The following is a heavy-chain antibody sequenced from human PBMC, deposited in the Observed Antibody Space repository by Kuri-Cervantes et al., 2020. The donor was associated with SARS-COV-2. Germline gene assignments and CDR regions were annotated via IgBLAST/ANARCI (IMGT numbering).Heavy chain of an antibody. J-gene: IGHJ5*02. D-gene: IGHD3-3*01. V-gene: IGHV3-7*01. CDR3: ARARGENDFWSADGWFDP. Sequence: ETLSLTCTVSGDSISNTNYYWGWIRQPPGKGLEWVANIKQDGSEKYYVDSVKGRFTISRDNAKNSLYLQMNSLRAEDTAVYYCARARGENDFWSADGWFDPWGQGTLVTVSS. CDR1: GDSISNTNYY. CDR2: IKQDGSEK.